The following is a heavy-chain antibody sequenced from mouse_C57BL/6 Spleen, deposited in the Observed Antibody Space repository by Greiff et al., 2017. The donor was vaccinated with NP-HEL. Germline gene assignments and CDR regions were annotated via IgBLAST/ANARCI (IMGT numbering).Heavy chain of an antibody. Sequence: EVKLVESGGGLVKPGGSLKLSCAASGFTFSDYGMHWVRQAPEKGLEWVAYISSGSSTIYYADTVKGRFTISRDNAKNTLFLQMTSLRSEDTAMYYCARPGGSVYYDMDYWGQGTSVTVSS. CDR3: ARPGGSVYYDMDY. J-gene: IGHJ4*01. CDR1: GFTFSDYG. V-gene: IGHV5-17*01. D-gene: IGHD1-1*01. CDR2: ISSGSSTI.